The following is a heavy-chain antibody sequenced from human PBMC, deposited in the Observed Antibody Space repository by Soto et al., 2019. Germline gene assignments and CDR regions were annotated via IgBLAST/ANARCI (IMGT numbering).Heavy chain of an antibody. V-gene: IGHV3-21*01. CDR2: ISSSSSYI. CDR3: AREGGSSWYYYYYMDV. J-gene: IGHJ6*03. CDR1: GFTFSSYS. D-gene: IGHD6-13*01. Sequence: GESLKISCAASGFTFSSYSMNWVRQAPGKGLEWVSSISSSSSYIYYADSVKGRFTISRDNAKNSLYLQMNSLRAEDTAVYYCAREGGSSWYYYYYMDVWGKGTTVTVSS.